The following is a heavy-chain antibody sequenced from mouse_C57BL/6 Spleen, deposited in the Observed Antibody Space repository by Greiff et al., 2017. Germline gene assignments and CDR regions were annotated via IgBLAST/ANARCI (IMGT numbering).Heavy chain of an antibody. D-gene: IGHD1-1*01. V-gene: IGHV1-55*01. CDR2: IYPGSGST. CDR3: AKRGRTYDYAMDY. J-gene: IGHJ4*01. Sequence: QVQLQQPGAELVKPGASVTMSCKASGYTFTSYWITWVKQRPGQGLEWIGDIYPGSGSTNYNEKFKSKATLTVDTSSSTAYMQLSSLTSEDSAVYYCAKRGRTYDYAMDYWGQGTSVTVSS. CDR1: GYTFTSYW.